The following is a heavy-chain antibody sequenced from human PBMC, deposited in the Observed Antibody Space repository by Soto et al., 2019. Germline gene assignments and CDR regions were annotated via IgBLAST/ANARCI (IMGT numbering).Heavy chain of an antibody. J-gene: IGHJ5*02. CDR1: GGSFSGYD. V-gene: IGHV4-34*01. Sequence: QVQLQQWGAGLLKPSETLSLTCAVYGGSFSGYDWSWIRQPPGKGLEWRREVNHSGSTNYNPSLKSRLTTSGDPSKNQFSLKRSSVTAADAAVYYCATSVGAFLWFDPWGQGPLVTVSS. CDR2: VNHSGST. D-gene: IGHD1-26*01. CDR3: ATSVGAFLWFDP.